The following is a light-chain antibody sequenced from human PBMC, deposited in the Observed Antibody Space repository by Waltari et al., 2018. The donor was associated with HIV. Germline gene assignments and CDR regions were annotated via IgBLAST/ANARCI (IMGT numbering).Light chain of an antibody. J-gene: IGLJ1*01. CDR1: SSVVGGYTY. CDR3: CSYAGSSTYV. V-gene: IGLV2-23*02. Sequence: QSALTQPASVSGSPGQSITISCTGTSSVVGGYTYVSWYQQHPGKAPKLMIYDVSKRPSGVSNRFSGSKSGNTASLTISGLQAEDEADYYCCSYAGSSTYVFGTGTKVTVL. CDR2: DVS.